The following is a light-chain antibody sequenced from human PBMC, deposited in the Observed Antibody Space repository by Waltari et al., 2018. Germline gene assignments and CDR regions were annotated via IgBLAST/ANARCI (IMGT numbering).Light chain of an antibody. CDR1: KSLLCNSMKNTC. Sequence: DIEMTQAPDSLAVSLGERDTIHCKSSKSLLCNSMKNTCLTCYQKRAGQPPTLLIYWASTRRSVVSYRFSANGSGTYFTLTINILQSVDVAIYYFQQYSQTPWTFGQGTEVEIK. V-gene: IGKV4-1*01. CDR3: QQYSQTPWT. J-gene: IGKJ1*01. CDR2: WAS.